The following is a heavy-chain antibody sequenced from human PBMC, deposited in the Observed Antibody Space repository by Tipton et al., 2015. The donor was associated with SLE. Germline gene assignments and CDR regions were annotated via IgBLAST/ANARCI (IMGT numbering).Heavy chain of an antibody. CDR1: GFTFSNYA. CDR2: ISGGGGST. J-gene: IGHJ4*02. CDR3: VKESYDNGDH. D-gene: IGHD3-22*01. V-gene: IGHV3-23*01. Sequence: GSLRLSCAASGFTFSNYAMSWVRQAPGKGLEWVSFISGGGGSTYYADSVKGRFTISRDNSKSTLYLQMNSLRAEDTAVYYCVKESYDNGDHWGQGTLVTVSS.